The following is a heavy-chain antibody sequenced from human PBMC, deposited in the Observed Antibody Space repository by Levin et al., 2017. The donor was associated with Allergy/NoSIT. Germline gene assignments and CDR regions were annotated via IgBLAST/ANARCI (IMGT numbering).Heavy chain of an antibody. J-gene: IGHJ4*02. CDR2: ISTDGSVT. D-gene: IGHD3-3*02. CDR3: ARDLARSFDY. V-gene: IGHV3-74*01. Sequence: GGSLRLSCAASGFSISGFWMQWVRQAPGKGLVWVSDISTDGSVTRYADSVKGRFTISRDNAKNTVNLQMNSLRAEDTAVYYCARDLARSFDYWGQGALVTVSS. CDR1: GFSISGFW.